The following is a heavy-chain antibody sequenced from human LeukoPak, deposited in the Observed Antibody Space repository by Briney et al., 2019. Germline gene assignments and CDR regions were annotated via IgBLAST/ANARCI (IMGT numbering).Heavy chain of an antibody. J-gene: IGHJ5*02. CDR1: GGSISSSSYY. CDR2: IYYSGST. Sequence: SETLSLTCTVSGGSISSSSYYWGWIRQPPGKGLEWIGSIYYSGSTYYNPSLKSRVTISVDTSKNQFSLKLSSVTAADTAVYYCARHVGVTISGVVILNWFDPWGQGTLVTDSS. V-gene: IGHV4-39*01. D-gene: IGHD3-3*01. CDR3: ARHVGVTISGVVILNWFDP.